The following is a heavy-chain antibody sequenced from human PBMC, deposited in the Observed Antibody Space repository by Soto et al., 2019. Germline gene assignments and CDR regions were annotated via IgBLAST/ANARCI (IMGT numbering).Heavy chain of an antibody. CDR3: ARDKGAMGYSGYGQDYYYYYGMDV. V-gene: IGHV3-48*02. J-gene: IGHJ6*02. CDR1: GFTFSSYS. D-gene: IGHD5-12*01. CDR2: ISSSSSTI. Sequence: PGGSLRLSCAASGFTFSSYSMNWVRQAPGKGLEWVSYISSSSSTIYYADSVKGRFTISRDNAKNSLYLQMNSLRDEDTAVYYCARDKGAMGYSGYGQDYYYYYGMDVWGQGTTVTVSS.